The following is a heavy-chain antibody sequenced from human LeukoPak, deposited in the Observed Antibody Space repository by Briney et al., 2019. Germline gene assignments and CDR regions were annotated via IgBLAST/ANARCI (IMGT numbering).Heavy chain of an antibody. CDR1: GFTFSSYG. CDR3: RNFEYSSSSSDY. D-gene: IGHD6-6*01. J-gene: IGHJ4*02. V-gene: IGHV3-30*02. CDR2: IRYDGSNK. Sequence: GGSLRLSCAASGFTFSSYGMHWVRQAPGKGLEWVAFIRYDGSNKYYADSVKGQFTISRDNSKNTLYLQMNSLRAEDTAVYYCRNFEYSSSSSDYWGQGTLVTVSS.